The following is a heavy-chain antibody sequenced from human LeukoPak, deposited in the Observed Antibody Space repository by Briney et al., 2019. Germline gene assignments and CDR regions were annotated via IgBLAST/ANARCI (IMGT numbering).Heavy chain of an antibody. J-gene: IGHJ4*02. D-gene: IGHD2-15*01. Sequence: SVKVSCKAFGGSFSSEAISWVRQAPGQGLEWMGGIIPIFGTANYAQKFQGRVTITTDESTSTAYMEVSSLRSEGTAVYYCGRKAGDCGGGSCYSIDYWGQGTLVTVSS. CDR2: IIPIFGTA. CDR3: GRKAGDCGGGSCYSIDY. V-gene: IGHV1-69*05. CDR1: GGSFSSEA.